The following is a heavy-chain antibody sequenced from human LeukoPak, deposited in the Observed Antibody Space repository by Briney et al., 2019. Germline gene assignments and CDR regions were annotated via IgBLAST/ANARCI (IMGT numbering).Heavy chain of an antibody. V-gene: IGHV5-51*01. Sequence: PGESLKISCKGSGYNFTNYWIGWVRQMPGKGLQWMGIVYPGDSDTRYSPSFRGQVTISADKSIITAYLQWSSLKASDTAMYYCARRGHDDWFFDFWGRGTLVTVSS. CDR1: GYNFTNYW. J-gene: IGHJ2*01. CDR2: VYPGDSDT. D-gene: IGHD1-1*01. CDR3: ARRGHDDWFFDF.